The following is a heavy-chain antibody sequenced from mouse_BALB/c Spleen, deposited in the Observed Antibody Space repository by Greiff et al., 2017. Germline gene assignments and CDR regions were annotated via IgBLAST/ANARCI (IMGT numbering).Heavy chain of an antibody. CDR1: GLTFNTYA. D-gene: IGHD2-4*01. J-gene: IGHJ4*01. V-gene: IGHV10-1*02. CDR3: VRHECVDYDVGAMDY. Sequence: EVQRVESGGGLVQPKGSLKLSCAASGLTFNTYAMNWVRQAPGKGLEWVARIRSKSNNYATYYADSVKDRFTISRDDSQSMLYLQMNNLKTEDTAMYYCVRHECVDYDVGAMDYWGQGTSVTVSS. CDR2: IRSKSNNYAT.